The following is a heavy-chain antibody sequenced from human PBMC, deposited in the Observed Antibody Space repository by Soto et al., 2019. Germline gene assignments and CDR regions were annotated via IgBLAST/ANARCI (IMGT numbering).Heavy chain of an antibody. CDR3: VWGSDQVDTAMVLYGMDV. J-gene: IGHJ6*02. CDR2: IIPIFGTA. CDR1: GGTFTSYA. Sequence: GASVKVSCMASGGTFTSYATSWVRQAHGPGLDWMGGIIPIFGTANYAQKFQGRVTITADESTSTAYMELSSLRSEDTAVYYCVWGSDQVDTAMVLYGMDVWGQGTTVTVSS. V-gene: IGHV1-69*01. D-gene: IGHD5-18*01.